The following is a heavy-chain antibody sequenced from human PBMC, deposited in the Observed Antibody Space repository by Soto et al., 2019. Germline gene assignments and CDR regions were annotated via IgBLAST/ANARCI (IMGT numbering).Heavy chain of an antibody. J-gene: IGHJ1*01. CDR2: INPSGTT. CDR1: GGSLSAYY. D-gene: IGHD2-2*01. CDR3: ALAPAAHILH. Sequence: SETLSLTCAVYGGSLSAYYWSWIRQPPGKGLEWIGEINPSGTTNYNPSLKSRVTISVDTSKNQFSLKLSSVTAADTAVYHCALAPAAHILHWGQGTLVTVS. V-gene: IGHV4-34*01.